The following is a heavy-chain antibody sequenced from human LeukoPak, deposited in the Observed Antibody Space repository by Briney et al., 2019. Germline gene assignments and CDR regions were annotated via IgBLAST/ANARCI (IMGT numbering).Heavy chain of an antibody. CDR3: ARVTDFGADSDAFDV. V-gene: IGHV3-48*01. CDR2: ISSSSSTI. D-gene: IGHD4/OR15-4a*01. J-gene: IGHJ3*01. Sequence: PGGSLRLSCAASGFTFSSYSMNWVRQAPGKGLEWVSYISSSSSTIYYADSVKGRFTISRDNAKNSLYLQMNSLRAEDTAVYYCARVTDFGADSDAFDVWGQGTMVTVSS. CDR1: GFTFSSYS.